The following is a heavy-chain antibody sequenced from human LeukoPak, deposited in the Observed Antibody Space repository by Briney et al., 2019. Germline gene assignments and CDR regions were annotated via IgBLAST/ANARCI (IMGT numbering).Heavy chain of an antibody. J-gene: IGHJ5*02. CDR3: ARVGDYFDSKWFDP. CDR1: GYSISSGYS. D-gene: IGHD3-22*01. Sequence: SETLSLTCTVSGYSISSGYSWGWSRRPPGKGLEDIGTLHHSGSTYNNPSLKRRVTISVDTSKNQLSLKLSSVTAADTAVYFCARVGDYFDSKWFDPWGQGILVTVSS. CDR2: LHHSGST. V-gene: IGHV4-38-2*02.